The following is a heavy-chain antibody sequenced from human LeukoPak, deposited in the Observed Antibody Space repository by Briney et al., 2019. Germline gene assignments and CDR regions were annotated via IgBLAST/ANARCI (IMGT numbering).Heavy chain of an antibody. J-gene: IGHJ4*02. V-gene: IGHV3-30*02. CDR1: GFTFSSYG. D-gene: IGHD4-17*01. CDR3: AKIGLDGDYVSDY. CDR2: IRYDGSNK. Sequence: AGGSLRLSCAASGFTFSSYGMHWIRQAPGKGLEWVAFIRYDGSNKYYADSVKGRFTISRDNSKNTLYLQMNSLRAEDTAVYYCAKIGLDGDYVSDYWGQGTLVTVST.